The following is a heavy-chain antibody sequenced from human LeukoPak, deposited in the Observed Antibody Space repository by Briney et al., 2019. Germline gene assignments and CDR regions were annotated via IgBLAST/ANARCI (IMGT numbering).Heavy chain of an antibody. V-gene: IGHV4-34*01. CDR1: GGSFSGYY. J-gene: IGHJ4*02. CDR2: INHSGST. Sequence: PSETLSLTCAVYGGSFSGYYWSWVRQPPGKGLEWIGEINHSGSTNYNPSLKSRVTISVDTSKNQFSLKLSSVTAADTAVYYCARGALLRSPLFFFDYWGQGTLVTVSS. D-gene: IGHD1-26*01. CDR3: ARGALLRSPLFFFDY.